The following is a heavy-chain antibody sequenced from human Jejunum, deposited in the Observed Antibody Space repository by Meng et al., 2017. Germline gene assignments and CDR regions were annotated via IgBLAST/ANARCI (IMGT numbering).Heavy chain of an antibody. CDR1: GGTFNTYA. CDR3: ARGAVVATTYYFDS. CDR2: IIPIFDTP. V-gene: IGHV1-69*01. Sequence: QVLLGESGAESKTPGSPVKVSWKVSGGTFNTYAISWVRPAPGQGLEWMGGIIPIFDTPNYAQKYQDRVTITADASTSTAYMELNGLISEDTALYYCARGAVVATTYYFDSWGQGTLVTVSS. D-gene: IGHD2-15*01. J-gene: IGHJ4*02.